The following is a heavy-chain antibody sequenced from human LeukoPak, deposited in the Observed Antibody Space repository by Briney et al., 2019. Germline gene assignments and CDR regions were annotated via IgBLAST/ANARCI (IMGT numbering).Heavy chain of an antibody. D-gene: IGHD3-10*01. CDR1: GYTFINNW. Sequence: ASVKVPCKASGYTFINNWMHWVRQAPGQGLEWIGLINPTGTGTLYAQKFQGRVTMTRDMSTSTDYMELSSLRSEDTAVYYCARDNSVGDIAWWFDPWGQGTLVTVSS. J-gene: IGHJ5*02. CDR2: INPTGTGT. V-gene: IGHV1-46*01. CDR3: ARDNSVGDIAWWFDP.